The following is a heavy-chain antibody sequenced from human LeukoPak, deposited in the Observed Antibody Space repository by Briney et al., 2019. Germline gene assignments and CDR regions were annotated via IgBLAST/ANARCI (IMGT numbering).Heavy chain of an antibody. CDR1: GGTFSSYA. Sequence: GASVNVSCKASGGTFSSYAISWVRQAPGQGLEWMGGIIPIFGTANYAQKFQGRVTITTDESTSTAYMELSSLRSEDTAVYYCAAYVWGSYRYYYYYYMDVWGKGTTVTVSS. CDR2: IIPIFGTA. J-gene: IGHJ6*03. CDR3: AAYVWGSYRYYYYYYMDV. V-gene: IGHV1-69*05. D-gene: IGHD3-16*02.